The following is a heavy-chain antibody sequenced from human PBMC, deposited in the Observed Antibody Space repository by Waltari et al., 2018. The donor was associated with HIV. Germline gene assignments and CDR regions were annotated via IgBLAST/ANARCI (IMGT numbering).Heavy chain of an antibody. D-gene: IGHD3-22*01. V-gene: IGHV3-7*01. Sequence: DVQLVESGGGLVQPGGSLGLSCEASGFTFRTYWMTWVRQAPGKGLEWVANINQDESEKYYVDSVKGRFTISRDNAKNLLYLQMNSLRPEDTAVYYCARDVSWLFHWGQGTLVTVSS. J-gene: IGHJ4*02. CDR2: INQDESEK. CDR1: GFTFRTYW. CDR3: ARDVSWLFH.